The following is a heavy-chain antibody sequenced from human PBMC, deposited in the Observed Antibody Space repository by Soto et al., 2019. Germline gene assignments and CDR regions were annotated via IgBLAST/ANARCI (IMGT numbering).Heavy chain of an antibody. Sequence: LRLSCAASGFTFSSYGMHWVRQAPGKGLEWVAVISYDGSNKYYADSVKGRFTISRDNSKNTLYLQMNSLRAEDTAVYYCARNGGYDFNWVYFDYWGQGTLVTVSS. CDR3: ARNGGYDFNWVYFDY. J-gene: IGHJ4*02. V-gene: IGHV3-30*03. CDR2: ISYDGSNK. D-gene: IGHD5-12*01. CDR1: GFTFSSYG.